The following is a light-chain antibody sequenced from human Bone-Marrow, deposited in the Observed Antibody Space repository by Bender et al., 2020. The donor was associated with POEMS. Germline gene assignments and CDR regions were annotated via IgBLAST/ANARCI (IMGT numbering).Light chain of an antibody. V-gene: IGLV2-14*01. Sequence: QSALTQPASVSGSPGQSITISCSGTSSDFGAYDYVSWYQQHPGKAPTLLIYDVSNRPSAVSNRFSGSKSGDTASLTISGLQTEDEADYYCCSYAPGNTYVFGTGTTVSVL. J-gene: IGLJ1*01. CDR1: SSDFGAYDY. CDR2: DVS. CDR3: CSYAPGNTYV.